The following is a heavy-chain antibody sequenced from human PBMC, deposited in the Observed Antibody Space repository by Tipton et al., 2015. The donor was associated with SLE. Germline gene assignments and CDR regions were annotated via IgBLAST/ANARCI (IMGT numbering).Heavy chain of an antibody. Sequence: TLSLTCTVSGDSISTASYYWSWVRQPAGKGLEWIGRIYISGSINYNPSLKSRVTISVDTSKNQFSLKLKSVTAADTAVYYCARDFPRRLGSYYYYYMDVWGKGTTVTVSS. D-gene: IGHD7-27*01. CDR3: ARDFPRRLGSYYYYYMDV. CDR1: GDSISTASYY. V-gene: IGHV4-61*02. CDR2: IYISGSI. J-gene: IGHJ6*03.